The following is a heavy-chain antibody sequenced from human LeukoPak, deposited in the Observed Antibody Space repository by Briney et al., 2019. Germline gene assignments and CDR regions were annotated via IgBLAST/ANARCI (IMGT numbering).Heavy chain of an antibody. V-gene: IGHV4-39*01. Sequence: PSETLSLTCTVSGGSISSSSYYWGWIRQPPGKGLEWIGSIYYSGSTYYNPSLKRRVTISVDTSKNQFSLKLSSVPAADTAVYYYARHYLDRRANWFDPWGQGTLVTVSS. CDR1: GGSISSSSYY. CDR2: IYYSGST. CDR3: ARHYLDRRANWFDP. J-gene: IGHJ5*02. D-gene: IGHD3-10*01.